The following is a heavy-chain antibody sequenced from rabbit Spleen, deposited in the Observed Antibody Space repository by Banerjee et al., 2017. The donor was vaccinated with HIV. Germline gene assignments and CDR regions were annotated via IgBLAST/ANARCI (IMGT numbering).Heavy chain of an antibody. CDR3: AREKSGNYGYDL. J-gene: IGHJ4*01. CDR1: GFTMSSSDW. D-gene: IGHD6-1*01. Sequence: QLLEESGGDLVKPGASLTLTCTASGFTMSSSDWIYWVRQAPGKGLEWIGYIDPIFGTTYYASWAKGRFTISKTSSTTVTLQMTSLTAADTATYFCAREKSGNYGYDLWGPGTLVTVS. CDR2: IDPIFGTT. V-gene: IGHV1S40*01.